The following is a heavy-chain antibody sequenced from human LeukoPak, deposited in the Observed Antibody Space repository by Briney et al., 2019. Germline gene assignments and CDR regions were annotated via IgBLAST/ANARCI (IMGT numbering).Heavy chain of an antibody. CDR3: ARATYDFWSGYFFRDKIHWFDP. CDR2: IYYSGST. D-gene: IGHD3-3*01. V-gene: IGHV4-39*07. Sequence: SETLSLTCTVSGGSISSSSYYWGWIRQPPGKGLEWIGTIYYSGSTYYNPSLKSRVTISVDTSKSQFSLKLSSVTAADTAVYYCARATYDFWSGYFFRDKIHWFDPWGQGTLVTVSS. CDR1: GGSISSSSYY. J-gene: IGHJ5*02.